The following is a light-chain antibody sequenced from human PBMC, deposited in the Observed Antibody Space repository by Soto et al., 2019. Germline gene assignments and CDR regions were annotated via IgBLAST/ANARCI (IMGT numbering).Light chain of an antibody. J-gene: IGKJ1*01. CDR2: KAS. Sequence: DIQMTQSPSTLSASVGDRVTITCLASQSISSWLAWYQQKQGKAPKLLIYKASNLESGVPSRFSGSGSGTECTLTISSLQPEDVATYYCLQHNSYPRTLGQGTKVDIK. V-gene: IGKV1-5*03. CDR3: LQHNSYPRT. CDR1: QSISSW.